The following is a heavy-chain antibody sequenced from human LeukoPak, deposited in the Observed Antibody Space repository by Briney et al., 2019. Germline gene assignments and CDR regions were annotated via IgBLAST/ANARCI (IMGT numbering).Heavy chain of an antibody. CDR1: GFTFSSYA. CDR2: ISGSGGST. D-gene: IGHD6-13*01. CDR3: ARTSGIAAAKTDY. Sequence: GGSLGLSCAASGFTFSSYAMSWVRQAPGKGLEWVSAISGSGGSTYYADSVKGRFTISRDNSKNTLYLQMNSLRAEDTAVYYCARTSGIAAAKTDYWGQGTLVTVSS. V-gene: IGHV3-23*01. J-gene: IGHJ4*02.